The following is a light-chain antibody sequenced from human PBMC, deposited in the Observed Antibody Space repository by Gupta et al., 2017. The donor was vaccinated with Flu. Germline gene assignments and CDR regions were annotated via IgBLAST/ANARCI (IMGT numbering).Light chain of an antibody. CDR2: KTS. V-gene: IGKV1-5*03. CDR3: QQEKNSHVS. Sequence: IQMTQSPSTLSASVGDRVTITCRASQSVRTWLAWYQQKPGRAPKLLIYKTSSVESGVPSRFSGGGSGTEFTLTISSLQPDESATYYCQQEKNSHVSFGQGTKVEIK. CDR1: QSVRTW. J-gene: IGKJ2*01.